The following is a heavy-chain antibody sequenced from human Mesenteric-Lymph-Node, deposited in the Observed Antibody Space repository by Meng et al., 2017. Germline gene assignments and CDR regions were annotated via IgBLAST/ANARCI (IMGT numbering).Heavy chain of an antibody. CDR2: TYYRSKWYN. V-gene: IGHV6-1*01. CDR1: GASVSSNNVA. J-gene: IGHJ4*02. D-gene: IGHD1-26*01. CDR3: GRGGGSYYHFDY. Sequence: QGKLHPSGPGPVKPSPTLSLICAVFGASVSSNNVAYNWIRQSPSRGLEWLGRTYYRSKWYNDYAVSVKSRITINPDTSKNQFSLQLNSVTPEDTAVYYCGRGGGSYYHFDYWGQGTLVTVSS.